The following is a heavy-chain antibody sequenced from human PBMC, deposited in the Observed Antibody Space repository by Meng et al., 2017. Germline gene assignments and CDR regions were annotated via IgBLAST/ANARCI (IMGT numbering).Heavy chain of an antibody. J-gene: IGHJ6*02. CDR2: ISCSGSTI. V-gene: IGHV3-48*03. CDR1: GFTFSSYE. Sequence: GESLKISCAASGFTFSSYEMNWVRQAPGKGLEWVSYISCSGSTIYYADSVKGRFTISRDNAKNSLYLQMNSLRAEDTAVYYCARYVGYSYGYGTDYYGMDVWGQGTTVTVSS. D-gene: IGHD5-18*01. CDR3: ARYVGYSYGYGTDYYGMDV.